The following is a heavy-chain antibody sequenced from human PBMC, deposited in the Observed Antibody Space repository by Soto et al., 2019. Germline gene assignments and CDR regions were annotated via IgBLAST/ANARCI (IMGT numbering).Heavy chain of an antibody. V-gene: IGHV1-8*01. Sequence: ASVKVSCKASGYTFTSYDINWVRQATGQGLEWMGWMNPNSGNTGYAQKFQCRVTMTRNTSISTAYMELSSLRSEDTAVYYCATGGVFGVVITPYYYYGMDVWGQGTTVTV. J-gene: IGHJ6*02. CDR3: ATGGVFGVVITPYYYYGMDV. CDR2: MNPNSGNT. D-gene: IGHD3-3*01. CDR1: GYTFTSYD.